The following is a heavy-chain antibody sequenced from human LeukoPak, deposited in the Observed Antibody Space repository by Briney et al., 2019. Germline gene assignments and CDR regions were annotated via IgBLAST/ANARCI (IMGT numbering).Heavy chain of an antibody. Sequence: PGGSLRLSCAASGFTFTSYAMGWVRQGPGKGLEWVSAISGSGGSTYYADSVKGRFTISRDNSKNTVYLQMNSPRADDTAVYYCAKDRFGADDAFDTWGQGTMVTVSS. CDR2: ISGSGGST. CDR3: AKDRFGADDAFDT. D-gene: IGHD2-15*01. V-gene: IGHV3-23*01. CDR1: GFTFTSYA. J-gene: IGHJ3*02.